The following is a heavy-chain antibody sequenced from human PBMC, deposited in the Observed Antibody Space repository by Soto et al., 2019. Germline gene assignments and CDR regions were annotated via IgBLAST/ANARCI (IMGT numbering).Heavy chain of an antibody. CDR3: ARDSGYYGSGSYYDNWFDP. Sequence: GGSLRLSCAASGFTFSSYAMHWVRQAPGKGLEWVAVISYDGSNKYYADSVKGRFTISRDNSKNTLYLQMNSLRAEDTAVYYCARDSGYYGSGSYYDNWFDPWGQGTLVTVSS. V-gene: IGHV3-30-3*01. CDR2: ISYDGSNK. CDR1: GFTFSSYA. D-gene: IGHD3-10*01. J-gene: IGHJ5*02.